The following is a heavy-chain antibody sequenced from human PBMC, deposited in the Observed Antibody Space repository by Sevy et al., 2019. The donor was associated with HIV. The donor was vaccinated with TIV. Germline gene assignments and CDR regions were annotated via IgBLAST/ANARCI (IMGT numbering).Heavy chain of an antibody. CDR3: ARESYDFWTGPVDYDYGIDV. D-gene: IGHD3-3*01. V-gene: IGHV1-2*02. J-gene: IGHJ6*02. Sequence: ASVKVSCKASGYTFSDSGYYVHWVRQAPGQGLEWMGWINPKSGATNYAQKFQGRVTMTRDTSVSTANMELSRLTSDDTAVYYCARESYDFWTGPVDYDYGIDVRGQGTTVTVSS. CDR2: INPKSGAT. CDR1: GYTFSDSGYY.